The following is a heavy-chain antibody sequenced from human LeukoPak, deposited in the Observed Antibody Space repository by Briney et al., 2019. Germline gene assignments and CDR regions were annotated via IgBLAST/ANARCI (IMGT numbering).Heavy chain of an antibody. J-gene: IGHJ5*02. CDR1: GYTFTSYY. CDR3: ARGSVVISSAGPSYNWFDP. CDR2: INPSGGST. V-gene: IGHV1-46*01. D-gene: IGHD3-22*01. Sequence: ASVTVSCKASGYTFTSYYMHWVRQAPGQGLEWMGIINPSGGSTSYAQKFQGRVTMTRDMSTSTVYMELSSLRSEDTAVYYCARGSVVISSAGPSYNWFDPWGQGTLVTVSS.